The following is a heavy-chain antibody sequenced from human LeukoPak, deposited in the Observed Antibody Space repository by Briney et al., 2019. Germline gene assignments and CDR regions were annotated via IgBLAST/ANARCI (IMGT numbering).Heavy chain of an antibody. V-gene: IGHV3-30*18. J-gene: IGHJ4*02. CDR3: AKDATRSRYYYGSGSYLDY. CDR2: ISYDGSNK. Sequence: GRSLRLSCAASGFTFSSYGMHWVRQAPGKGLEWVAVISYDGSNKYYADSVKGRFTISRDNSKNTLYLQMNSLRAEDTAVYYCAKDATRSRYYYGSGSYLDYWDQGTLVTVSS. D-gene: IGHD3-10*01. CDR1: GFTFSSYG.